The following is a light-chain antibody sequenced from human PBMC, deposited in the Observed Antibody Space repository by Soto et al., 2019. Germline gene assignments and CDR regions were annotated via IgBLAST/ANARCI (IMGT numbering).Light chain of an antibody. CDR2: GVT. J-gene: IGLJ2*01. CDR1: SSDVGNSDY. CDR3: SSSATGPTSPVV. Sequence: QSVLTQPASVSGFPGQSITISCTGTSSDVGNSDYVSWYQHHPGKAPKLMISGVTNRPSGVSNRFSGSKSGNTASLTISGLEAEDEADYYCSSSATGPTSPVVFGRGTKVTVL. V-gene: IGLV2-14*03.